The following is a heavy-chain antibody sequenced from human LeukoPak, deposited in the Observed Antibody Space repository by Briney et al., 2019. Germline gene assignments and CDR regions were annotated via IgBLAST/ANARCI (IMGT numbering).Heavy chain of an antibody. Sequence: PSGTLSLTCAVSGGSISSSNWWSWVRPPPGEGLECFGEIYHSGSTNYNPSLKSRVTISVDKSKNQFSLKLSSVTAADTAVYYCARDRATMVRGVIKWFDPWGQGTLVTVSS. CDR3: ARDRATMVRGVIKWFDP. CDR2: IYHSGST. D-gene: IGHD3-10*01. V-gene: IGHV4-4*02. CDR1: GGSISSSNW. J-gene: IGHJ5*02.